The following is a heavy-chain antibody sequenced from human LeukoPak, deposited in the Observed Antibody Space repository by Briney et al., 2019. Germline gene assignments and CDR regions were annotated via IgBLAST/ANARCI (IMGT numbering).Heavy chain of an antibody. V-gene: IGHV3-20*04. Sequence: PGGSLRLSCAASGFTFDDYGMSWVRQAPGKGLEWGSGLNWNGGSTGYADSVKGRFTISRDNAKNSLYLQMNSLRAEDTALYYCARALGGSSTSFPNDYWGQGTLVTASS. CDR2: LNWNGGST. D-gene: IGHD2-2*01. CDR3: ARALGGSSTSFPNDY. CDR1: GFTFDDYG. J-gene: IGHJ4*02.